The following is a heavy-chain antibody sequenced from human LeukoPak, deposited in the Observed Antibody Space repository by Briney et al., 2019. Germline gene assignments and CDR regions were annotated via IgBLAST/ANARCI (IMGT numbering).Heavy chain of an antibody. J-gene: IGHJ4*02. CDR3: ARLIMGNYDFWSGYYRAPFEY. CDR2: IYYSGST. D-gene: IGHD3-3*01. V-gene: IGHV4-59*08. CDR1: GGSISSYY. Sequence: SETLSLTCTVSGGSISSYYWSWIRQPPGKGLEWIGYIYYSGSTSYNPSLKSRVTISVDTSKNQFSLKLSSVTAADTAVYYCARLIMGNYDFWSGYYRAPFEYWGQGTLVTVSS.